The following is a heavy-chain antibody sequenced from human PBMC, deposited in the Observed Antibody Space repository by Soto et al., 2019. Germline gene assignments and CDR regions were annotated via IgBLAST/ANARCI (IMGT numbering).Heavy chain of an antibody. V-gene: IGHV3-30*18. J-gene: IGHJ6*02. Sequence: QVQLVESGGGVVQPGRSLRLSCAASGFTFSSYGMHWVRQAPGKGLEWVAVISYDGSNKYYADSVKGRFTISRDNSKNTLYLQMNSLRAEDTAVYYCAKDQGEYSSSRLDYYYYYGMDVWGQGTTVTVSS. D-gene: IGHD6-6*01. CDR3: AKDQGEYSSSRLDYYYYYGMDV. CDR1: GFTFSSYG. CDR2: ISYDGSNK.